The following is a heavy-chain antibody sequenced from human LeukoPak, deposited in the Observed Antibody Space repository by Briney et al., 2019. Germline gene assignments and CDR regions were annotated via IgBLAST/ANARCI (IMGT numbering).Heavy chain of an antibody. D-gene: IGHD3-22*01. CDR1: GASISSGDYY. CDR2: IYYSGST. Sequence: SETLSLTCTVSGASISSGDYYWNWIRQPPGKGLECIGHIYYSGSTYYNPSLKSRVTISVDTSKNQFSLKLSSVTAADTAVYYCARGRGVPYYYDSSGYYPADYWGQGTLVTVSS. CDR3: ARGRGVPYYYDSSGYYPADY. J-gene: IGHJ4*02. V-gene: IGHV4-30-4*01.